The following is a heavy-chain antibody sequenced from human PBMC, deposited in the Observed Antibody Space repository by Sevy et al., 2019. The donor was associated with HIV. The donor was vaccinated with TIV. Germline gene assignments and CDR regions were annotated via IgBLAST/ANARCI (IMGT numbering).Heavy chain of an antibody. CDR1: GFTVNDKY. Sequence: GGSLRLSCAISGFTVNDKYIIWVHQAPGKGLEWVSVIFSSGSTYYADSAKGRFTISRDNSKNTVDLQMNSVGAEDTAVYYCVSLFLSYRSGWSYFDYWGQGTLVTVSS. J-gene: IGHJ4*02. D-gene: IGHD6-19*01. V-gene: IGHV3-66*02. CDR3: VSLFLSYRSGWSYFDY. CDR2: IFSSGST.